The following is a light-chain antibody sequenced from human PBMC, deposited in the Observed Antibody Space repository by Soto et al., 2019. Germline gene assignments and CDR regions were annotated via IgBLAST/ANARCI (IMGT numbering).Light chain of an antibody. V-gene: IGKV3D-20*01. Sequence: EIVLTQSPATLYLSPGESATLSCGASQSVPYSYVAWYQHKPGLAPRLVIHDATTRATGIPNRFSGSGSATDLTLAISRLEPEDFVVYYCQQYGSSITFGQGTRLEIK. CDR1: QSVPYSY. J-gene: IGKJ5*01. CDR3: QQYGSSIT. CDR2: DAT.